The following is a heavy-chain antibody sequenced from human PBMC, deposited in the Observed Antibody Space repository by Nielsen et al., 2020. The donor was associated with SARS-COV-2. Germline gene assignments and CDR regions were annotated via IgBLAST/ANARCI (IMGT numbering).Heavy chain of an antibody. V-gene: IGHV3-48*04. Sequence: VRQAPGKGLEWVSYISSSSSTIYYADSVKGRFTISRDNAKNSLYLQMNSLRAEDTAVYYCARGRIMDCSGGSCYSSPLGYWGQGTLVTVSS. CDR3: ARGRIMDCSGGSCYSSPLGY. J-gene: IGHJ4*02. D-gene: IGHD2-15*01. CDR2: ISSSSSTI.